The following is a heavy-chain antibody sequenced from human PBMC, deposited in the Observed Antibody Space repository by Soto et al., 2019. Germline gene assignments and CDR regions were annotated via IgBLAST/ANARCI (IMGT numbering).Heavy chain of an antibody. D-gene: IGHD3-3*01. J-gene: IGHJ6*02. CDR2: ISSSSGST. CDR3: ARLYYDYV. Sequence: GGSLRLSCAASGFTFSGYYMSWIRQAPGKGLEYISYISSSSGSTNYADSVKGRFTISRDNAKNSLYLQMNSLRDEDTAVYYCARLYYDYVWGQGTTVTVSS. CDR1: GFTFSGYY. V-gene: IGHV3-11*06.